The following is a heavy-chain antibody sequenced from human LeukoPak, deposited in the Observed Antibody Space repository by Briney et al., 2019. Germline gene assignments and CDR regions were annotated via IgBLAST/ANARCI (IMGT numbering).Heavy chain of an antibody. CDR1: GGSISSYY. D-gene: IGHD3-10*01. CDR2: INHSERT. Sequence: KTSETLSLTCTVSGGSISSYYWSWIRQPPGKGLEWIGEINHSERTNCNSSLKTRVTISIDTPKNHFSLKLSSVTAADTAVYYCAMREGITYYMDVWGRGTTVTISS. CDR3: AMREGITYYMDV. V-gene: IGHV4-34*01. J-gene: IGHJ6*03.